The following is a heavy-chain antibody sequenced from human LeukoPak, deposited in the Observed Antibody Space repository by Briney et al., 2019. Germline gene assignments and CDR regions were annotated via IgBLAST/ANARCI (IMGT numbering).Heavy chain of an antibody. D-gene: IGHD2-2*01. CDR2: IYYSGST. V-gene: IGHV4-39*02. J-gene: IGHJ3*02. Sequence: SETLSLTCTVSGGSISSSSYYWGWIRQPPGKGLEWIGSIYYSGSTNYNPSLKSRVTISVDTSKNHFSLRLSSVTAADTAVYYCARGPPDCSSTSCYAFDAFDIWGQGTMVTVSS. CDR3: ARGPPDCSSTSCYAFDAFDI. CDR1: GGSISSSSYY.